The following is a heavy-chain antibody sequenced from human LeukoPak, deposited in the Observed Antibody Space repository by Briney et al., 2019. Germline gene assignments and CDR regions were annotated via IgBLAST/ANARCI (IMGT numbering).Heavy chain of an antibody. Sequence: ASVKVSCKASGGTFSSYAISWVRQAPGQGLEWMGGIIPIFGTATYAQKFQGRVTITADESTSTAYMELSSLRSEDTAVYYCARDDKKYYYDSSGSPSWGQGTLVTVSS. CDR2: IIPIFGTA. J-gene: IGHJ4*02. CDR3: ARDDKKYYYDSSGSPS. V-gene: IGHV1-69*01. CDR1: GGTFSSYA. D-gene: IGHD3-22*01.